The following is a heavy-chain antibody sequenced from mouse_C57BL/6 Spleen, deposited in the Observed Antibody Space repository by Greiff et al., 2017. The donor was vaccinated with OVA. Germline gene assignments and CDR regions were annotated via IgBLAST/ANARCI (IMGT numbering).Heavy chain of an antibody. Sequence: EVMLVESGGDLVKPGGSLKLSCAASGFTFSSYGMSWVRQTPDKRLEWVATISSGGSYTYYPDSVKGRFTISRDNAKNTLYLQMSSLKSEDTAMYYCARHYDYDQAWFAYWGQGTLVTVSA. CDR1: GFTFSSYG. CDR3: ARHYDYDQAWFAY. J-gene: IGHJ3*01. D-gene: IGHD2-4*01. CDR2: ISSGGSYT. V-gene: IGHV5-6*02.